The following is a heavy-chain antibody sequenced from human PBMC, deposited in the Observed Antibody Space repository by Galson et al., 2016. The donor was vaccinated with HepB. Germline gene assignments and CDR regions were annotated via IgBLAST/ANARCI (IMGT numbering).Heavy chain of an antibody. CDR1: GDSVSSNSAA. Sequence: CAISGDSVSSNSAAWNWIRQSPSRGLEWLGRTYYRSKWYNEYAQSVKSRITINPDTSKNQFSLQLNSVTPDDTAVYYCARENLGDSGGGICYYRNFNYWGQGTLVTVSS. J-gene: IGHJ4*02. CDR3: ARENLGDSGGGICYYRNFNY. D-gene: IGHD2-15*01. V-gene: IGHV6-1*01. CDR2: TYYRSKWYN.